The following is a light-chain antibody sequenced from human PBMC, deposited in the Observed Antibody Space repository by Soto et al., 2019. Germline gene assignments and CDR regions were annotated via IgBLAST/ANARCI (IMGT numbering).Light chain of an antibody. CDR2: AAS. CDR3: QQSYNVLSWT. V-gene: IGKV1-39*01. CDR1: QRIGNY. Sequence: DIRMTQSPSSLSASVGDRVTITCRASQRIGNYLNWYRQKPGKAPELLIYAASFLQSGVPSRFRGSGSGTDFTLTISSLQPEDFASYYCQQSYNVLSWTFGQGTKVDIK. J-gene: IGKJ1*01.